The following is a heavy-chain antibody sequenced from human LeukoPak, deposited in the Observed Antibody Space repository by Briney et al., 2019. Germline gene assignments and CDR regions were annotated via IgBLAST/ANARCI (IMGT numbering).Heavy chain of an antibody. Sequence: ASVKVSCKASGGTFSSYAISWVRQAPGQGLEWMGWMNPNSGNTGYAQKFQGRVTMTRNTSISTAYMELSSLRSEDTAVYYCARPSDGWFGEQFGGMDVWGQGTTVTVSS. D-gene: IGHD3-10*01. CDR2: MNPNSGNT. CDR3: ARPSDGWFGEQFGGMDV. CDR1: GGTFSSYA. J-gene: IGHJ6*02. V-gene: IGHV1-8*02.